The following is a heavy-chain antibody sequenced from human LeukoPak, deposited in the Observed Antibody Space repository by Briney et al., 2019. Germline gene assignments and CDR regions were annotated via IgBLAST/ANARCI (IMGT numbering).Heavy chain of an antibody. Sequence: RSGGSLRLSCAASGFTFSSYEMNWVRQAPGKGLEWVSYISSSGSTIYYADSVKGRLTISRDNAKNSLYLQMNSLRAEDTAVYYCAREYGSGYYYHYFDYWGQGTLVTVSS. J-gene: IGHJ4*02. D-gene: IGHD3-22*01. CDR1: GFTFSSYE. CDR2: ISSSGSTI. V-gene: IGHV3-48*03. CDR3: AREYGSGYYYHYFDY.